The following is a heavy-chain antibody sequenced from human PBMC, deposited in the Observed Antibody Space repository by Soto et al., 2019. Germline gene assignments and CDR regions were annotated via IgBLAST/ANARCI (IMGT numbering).Heavy chain of an antibody. CDR1: GFTFSSCA. V-gene: IGHV3-30-3*01. CDR2: ISYDGSNK. D-gene: IGHD3-10*01. Sequence: PGGSLRLSCAASGFTFSSCAMHWVRQAPGKGLEWVAVISYDGSNKYYADSVKGRFTISRDNSKNTLYLQMNSLRAEDTAVYYCARDPSDYGSGLGALYYYYYYGMDVWGQGTTVTVSS. CDR3: ARDPSDYGSGLGALYYYYYYGMDV. J-gene: IGHJ6*02.